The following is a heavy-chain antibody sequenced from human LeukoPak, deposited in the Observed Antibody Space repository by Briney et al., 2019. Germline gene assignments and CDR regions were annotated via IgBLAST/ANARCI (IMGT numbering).Heavy chain of an antibody. CDR3: AGRGIVAAGDTFDI. D-gene: IGHD6-13*01. V-gene: IGHV5-51*01. J-gene: IGHJ3*02. Sequence: GESVKISCEASGYSFTSYWLAWVRQVPGRGLEWMGIIYCGDSDTRYSPSFQGQVTISVDRSIITAYLQWSSLKASDTAMYYCAGRGIVAAGDTFDIWGQGTMVTVSS. CDR1: GYSFTSYW. CDR2: IYCGDSDT.